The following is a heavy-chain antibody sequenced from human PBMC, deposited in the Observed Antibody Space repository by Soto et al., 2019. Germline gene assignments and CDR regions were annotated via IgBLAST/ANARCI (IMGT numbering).Heavy chain of an antibody. CDR3: AREYSSGWYDYYFDY. CDR1: GYSFTSYW. Sequence: EVQLVQSGAEVKKPGESLKISCKGSGYSFTSYWIGWVRQMPGKGLEWMGIIYPGDSETRYSPSFQGQVTISVDKSIRTAYLQWSSLKASDTAMYYCAREYSSGWYDYYFDYWGQGTLVTVSS. V-gene: IGHV5-51*01. J-gene: IGHJ4*02. CDR2: IYPGDSET. D-gene: IGHD6-19*01.